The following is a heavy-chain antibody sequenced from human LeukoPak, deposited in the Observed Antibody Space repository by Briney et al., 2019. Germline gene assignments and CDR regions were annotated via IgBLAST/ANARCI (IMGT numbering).Heavy chain of an antibody. CDR1: GYTFTGYY. J-gene: IGHJ4*02. D-gene: IGHD6-19*01. Sequence: ASVKVSCKASGYTFTGYYMHWVRQAPGQGLEWMGWINPNSGGTNYAQKFQGRVTMTRDKSISTAYMEMSRLRSDDTVVYYCARPTILARYSSGTRSSDYWGQGTLVTVSS. CDR3: ARPTILARYSSGTRSSDY. V-gene: IGHV1-2*02. CDR2: INPNSGGT.